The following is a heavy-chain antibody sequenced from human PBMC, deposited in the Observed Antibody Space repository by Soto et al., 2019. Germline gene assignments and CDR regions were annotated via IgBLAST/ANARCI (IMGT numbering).Heavy chain of an antibody. CDR3: AKGGRITVTTNWYFDL. Sequence: EVQLLESGGGLVQPGGSLRLSCAASEFTFSNYAMTWVRQAPGKGLEWVSAISGRAGDTYYADSVEGRFTISRDNSKNTLCLQMNSLRAEDTAVYYCAKGGRITVTTNWYFDLWGRGTLVTVSS. CDR1: EFTFSNYA. V-gene: IGHV3-23*01. J-gene: IGHJ2*01. D-gene: IGHD4-17*01. CDR2: ISGRAGDT.